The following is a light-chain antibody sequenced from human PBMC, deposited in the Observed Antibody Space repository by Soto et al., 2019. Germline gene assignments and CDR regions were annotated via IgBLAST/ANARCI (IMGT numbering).Light chain of an antibody. J-gene: IGKJ2*01. CDR2: GAS. Sequence: EIVMTQSPATLSVSPGERATLSCRASQSVSSSLAWYQLKPGQTPRLLIYGASTRATAFPARFSGSGSGTEFTLTISSLQSEDLAVYYCQQYNNWPYTFGQGTKLEIK. CDR3: QQYNNWPYT. CDR1: QSVSSS. V-gene: IGKV3-15*01.